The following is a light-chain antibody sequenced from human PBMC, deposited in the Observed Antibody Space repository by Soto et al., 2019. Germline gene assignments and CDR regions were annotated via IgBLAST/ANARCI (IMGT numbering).Light chain of an antibody. CDR3: SSWTSGAIYV. V-gene: IGLV2-14*03. J-gene: IGLJ1*01. Sequence: QSVLTQPASVSGSPGQSITISCAGTSSDVGAYNYVSWYQHHPGKAPKLMMYDVNNRPSGDSNRFSGSKSGNTASLTISGLQAADEADYYCSSWTSGAIYVFGSGTKVTVL. CDR1: SSDVGAYNY. CDR2: DVN.